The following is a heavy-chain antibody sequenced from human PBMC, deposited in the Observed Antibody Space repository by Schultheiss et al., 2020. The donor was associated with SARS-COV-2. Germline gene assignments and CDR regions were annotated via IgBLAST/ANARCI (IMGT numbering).Heavy chain of an antibody. D-gene: IGHD2-2*01. V-gene: IGHV4-39*07. CDR1: GGSVSSGSYY. J-gene: IGHJ6*02. CDR2: INHSGST. Sequence: TLSLTCTVSGGSVSSGSYYWSWIRQPPGKGLEWIGEINHSGSTNYNPSLKSRVTISVDTSKNQFSLKLSSVTAADTAVYYCARGRTNLVVPAAMAYYYYGMDVWGQGTTVTVSS. CDR3: ARGRTNLVVPAAMAYYYYGMDV.